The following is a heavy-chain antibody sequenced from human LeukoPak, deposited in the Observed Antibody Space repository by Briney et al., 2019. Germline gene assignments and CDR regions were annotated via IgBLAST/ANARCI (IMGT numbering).Heavy chain of an antibody. Sequence: GASVKVSCKASGYTFTSYDMHWVRQAPGQGLEWMGRINPRGGSTRYAQKFQGRVTMTRDTSTSTVYMELSSLRSEDTAVYYCARAGSRRKHILSSWGAYMDVWGKGTTVTISS. J-gene: IGHJ6*03. CDR1: GYTFTSYD. D-gene: IGHD6-13*01. CDR3: ARAGSRRKHILSSWGAYMDV. V-gene: IGHV1-46*01. CDR2: INPRGGST.